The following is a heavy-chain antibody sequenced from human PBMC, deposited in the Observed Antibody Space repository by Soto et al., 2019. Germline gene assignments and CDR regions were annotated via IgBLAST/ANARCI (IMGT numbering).Heavy chain of an antibody. Sequence: QLQLQESGPWLVKPSETLSLTCTVSRGSISSGTNSWAWIRQPPGKGLEWIANTYYSGSTFYNPSIKSRVTISLDTSTNQFSLKLRSLTAADTAVYYCARHEAGWYFDSWGQGTLVTVSS. J-gene: IGHJ4*02. D-gene: IGHD6-25*01. CDR2: TYYSGST. CDR3: ARHEAGWYFDS. CDR1: RGSISSGTNS. V-gene: IGHV4-39*01.